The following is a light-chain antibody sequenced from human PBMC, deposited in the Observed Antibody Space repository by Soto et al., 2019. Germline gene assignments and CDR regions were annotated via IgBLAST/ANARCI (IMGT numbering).Light chain of an antibody. V-gene: IGKV3-20*01. CDR2: GAS. J-gene: IGKJ1*01. Sequence: EIVLTQSPGTLSLSPGERATLSCRASQSVSSNYLAWYQQKPGQAPRLLIYGASSRATGIPDRFSGSGSGTDFTLTISRLEPEDFAVYYCQQYGSSPVTFGQGTKVDI. CDR3: QQYGSSPVT. CDR1: QSVSSNY.